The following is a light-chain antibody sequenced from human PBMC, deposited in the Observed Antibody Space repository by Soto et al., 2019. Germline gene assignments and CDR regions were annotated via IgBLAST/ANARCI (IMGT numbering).Light chain of an antibody. CDR3: NPYTTTSPLV. CDR1: SSDVGTYKY. J-gene: IGLJ1*01. Sequence: QSALTQPASVSGSPGQSITISCTGTSSDVGTYKYVSWYQQHPGKAPKLMIYDVSNRPSGVSNRFSGSKSGNTASLTISGLQAEDEADYYSNPYTTTSPLVFGTGTNLTVL. V-gene: IGLV2-14*03. CDR2: DVS.